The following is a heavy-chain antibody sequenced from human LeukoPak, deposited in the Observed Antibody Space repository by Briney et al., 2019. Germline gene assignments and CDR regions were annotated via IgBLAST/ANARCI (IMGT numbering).Heavy chain of an antibody. Sequence: GGSLRLSCAASGFTFSSYSMNWVRQAPGKGLEWVSSISSSSSYIYYAGSVKGRFTISRDNAKSSLYLQMNSLRAEDTAVYYCARDLDYGGRGLDSWGQGTLVIVSS. CDR2: ISSSSSYI. D-gene: IGHD4-23*01. V-gene: IGHV3-21*01. CDR1: GFTFSSYS. J-gene: IGHJ4*02. CDR3: ARDLDYGGRGLDS.